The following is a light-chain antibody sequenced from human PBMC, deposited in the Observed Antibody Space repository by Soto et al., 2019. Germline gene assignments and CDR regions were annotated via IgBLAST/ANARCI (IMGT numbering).Light chain of an antibody. Sequence: EIVLTQSPGTLSLSPGERATLSCRASQGVSGNYLAWYQQRPGQAPRLIIYGASSRATGITDRFSGSGSGTHFTLTISRLEPEDFAVYYCQRYGDLPLIFGGGTKVDIK. J-gene: IGKJ4*01. V-gene: IGKV3-20*01. CDR2: GAS. CDR1: QGVSGNY. CDR3: QRYGDLPLI.